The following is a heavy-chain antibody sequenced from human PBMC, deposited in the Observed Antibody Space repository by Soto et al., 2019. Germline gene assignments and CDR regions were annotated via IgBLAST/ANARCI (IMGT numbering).Heavy chain of an antibody. Sequence: QVQLQESGPGLVKPSGTLSLTCTVSGASISSTSSGDWWSWVRQPPGKGLEWIGEIHHSGSTNYNPSVKGRVTMSVDKSRNQFSLRLSSVTAADAAVYYCAKMVGATLVDYWGQGTLVTVSS. CDR2: IHHSGST. CDR1: GASISSTSSGDW. J-gene: IGHJ4*02. CDR3: AKMVGATLVDY. V-gene: IGHV4-4*02. D-gene: IGHD1-26*01.